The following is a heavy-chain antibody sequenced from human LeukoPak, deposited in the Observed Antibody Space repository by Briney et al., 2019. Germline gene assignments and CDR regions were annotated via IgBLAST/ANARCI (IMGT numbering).Heavy chain of an antibody. D-gene: IGHD1-14*01. Sequence: SETLSLTCAVYGGSFSGYYWSWIRQPPGKVLEWIGEVNHSGSTNYNPSLKSRVTISVDTSKNQFSLKLSSVTAADTAVYYCARNFLGRSRKAFDIWGQGTMVTVSS. CDR1: GGSFSGYY. CDR3: ARNFLGRSRKAFDI. CDR2: VNHSGST. J-gene: IGHJ3*02. V-gene: IGHV4-34*01.